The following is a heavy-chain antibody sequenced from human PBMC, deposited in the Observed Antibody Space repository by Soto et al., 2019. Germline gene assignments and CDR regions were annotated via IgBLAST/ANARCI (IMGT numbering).Heavy chain of an antibody. CDR3: ATEDHSSGHAGTFHN. J-gene: IGHJ1*01. Sequence: QVQLVESGGGVVQPGRSLRLSCAASGFTFSTYVMHWVRQAPGKGLEWVAGISYDGNSEHYADSVKGRLTISRDNSKNTLYVQMDTLRVDDTAVYYCATEDHSSGHAGTFHNWGQGTLVTVSS. CDR1: GFTFSTYV. CDR2: ISYDGNSE. V-gene: IGHV3-30-3*01. D-gene: IGHD3-22*01.